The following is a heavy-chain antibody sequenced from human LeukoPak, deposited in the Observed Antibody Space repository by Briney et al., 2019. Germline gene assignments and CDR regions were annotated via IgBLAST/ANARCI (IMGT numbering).Heavy chain of an antibody. D-gene: IGHD3-16*01. CDR1: GFTFISYW. Sequence: GGSLRLSCAASGFTFISYWMNWARQAPGKGLEWVASINHNGNVNYYVDSVKGRFTISRDNAKNSLYLQMSNLRAEDTAVYFCARGGGLDVWGQGATVTVSS. V-gene: IGHV3-7*03. CDR2: INHNGNVN. CDR3: ARGGGLDV. J-gene: IGHJ6*02.